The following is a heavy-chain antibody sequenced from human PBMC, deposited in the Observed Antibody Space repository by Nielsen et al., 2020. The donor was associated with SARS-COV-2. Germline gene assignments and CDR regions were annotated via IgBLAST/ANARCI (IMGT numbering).Heavy chain of an antibody. V-gene: IGHV3-33*01. CDR3: ARDQLYYGSGGFDY. J-gene: IGHJ4*02. Sequence: GGSLRLSCAASGFTFSSYGMHWVRQAPGKGLEWVAVIWYDGSNKYYADSVRGRFSISRDISKNTLYLQMNGLKLEDTAVYSCARDQLYYGSGGFDYWGQGTLVTVSS. CDR2: IWYDGSNK. D-gene: IGHD3-10*01. CDR1: GFTFSSYG.